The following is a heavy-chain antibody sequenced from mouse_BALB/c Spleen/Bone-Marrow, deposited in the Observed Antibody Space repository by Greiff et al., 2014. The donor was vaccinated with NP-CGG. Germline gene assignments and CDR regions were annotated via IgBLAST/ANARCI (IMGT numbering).Heavy chain of an antibody. D-gene: IGHD3-3*01. CDR2: INTGSGGT. CDR1: GYAFTNYL. J-gene: IGHJ2*01. Sequence: QVQLKHSGAELVRPGTSVKVSCKASGYAFTNYLIEWVKQRPGQGLEWIGMINTGSGGTNYNEKFKGKATLTADKSSSTAYMQLSSLTSDDSAVYFCARRDGSYFDYWGQGTTLTVSS. V-gene: IGHV1-54*01. CDR3: ARRDGSYFDY.